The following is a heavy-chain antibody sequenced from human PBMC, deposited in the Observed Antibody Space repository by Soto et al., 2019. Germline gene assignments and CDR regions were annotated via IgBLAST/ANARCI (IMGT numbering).Heavy chain of an antibody. D-gene: IGHD6-6*01. CDR3: AKDHFSYSSSSYYGMDV. CDR2: ISYDGSNK. V-gene: IGHV3-30*18. J-gene: IGHJ6*02. CDR1: GFTFSSYG. Sequence: GGSLRLSCAASGFTFSSYGMHWVRQAPGKGLEWVAVISYDGSNKYYADSVKGRFTISRDNSKNTLYLQMNSLRAEDTAVYYCAKDHFSYSSSSYYGMDVWGQGTTVTVSS.